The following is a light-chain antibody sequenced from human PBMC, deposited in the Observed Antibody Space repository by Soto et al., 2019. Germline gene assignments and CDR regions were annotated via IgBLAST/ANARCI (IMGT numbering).Light chain of an antibody. V-gene: IGLV1-40*01. CDR3: QSYDSSLIGSNV. Sequence: QSVLTQPPSVSGAPGQRVTISCTGSSSNIGAGYDVHWYQQLPGTAPKLLIYGNSNRPSGVPDRFSGSKSGTSASLAITGLQAEDEADYYSQSYDSSLIGSNVFGTGTKVTV. CDR2: GNS. J-gene: IGLJ1*01. CDR1: SSNIGAGYD.